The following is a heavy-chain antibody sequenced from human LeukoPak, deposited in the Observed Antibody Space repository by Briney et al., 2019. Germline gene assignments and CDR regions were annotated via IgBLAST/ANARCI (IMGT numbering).Heavy chain of an antibody. CDR1: GFTFNIYG. CDR2: IWYDGSKK. Sequence: GGSLRLSCAASGFTFNIYGMHWVRQAPGKGLEWVVFIWYDGSKKYYADSVKGRFTISRDNSKNMVSLEMNSLRTEDTAVYYCAKDVNAYCSGDCSDYWGQGTLVTVSS. D-gene: IGHD2-21*01. CDR3: AKDVNAYCSGDCSDY. V-gene: IGHV3-30*02. J-gene: IGHJ4*02.